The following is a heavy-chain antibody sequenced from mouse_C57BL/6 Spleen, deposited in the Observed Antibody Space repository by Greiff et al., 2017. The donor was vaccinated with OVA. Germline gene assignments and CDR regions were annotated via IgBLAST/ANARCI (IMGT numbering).Heavy chain of an antibody. J-gene: IGHJ1*03. D-gene: IGHD1-1*01. CDR1: GFTFSDYG. CDR3: ARYYYGKGYFDV. Sequence: DVKLVESGGGLVKPGGSLKLSCAASGFTFSDYGMHWVRQAPEKGLEWVAYISSGSSTIYYADTVKGRFTISRDNAKNTLFLQMTSLRSEDTAMYYCARYYYGKGYFDVWGTGTTVTVSS. V-gene: IGHV5-17*01. CDR2: ISSGSSTI.